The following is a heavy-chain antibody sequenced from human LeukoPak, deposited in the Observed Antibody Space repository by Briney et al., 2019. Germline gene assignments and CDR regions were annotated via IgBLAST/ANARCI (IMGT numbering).Heavy chain of an antibody. Sequence: GRSLRLSCAASGFTFSNYWMSWVRQAPGKGLEWVANIKQDGDEQYYVDSVRGRFTISRGNAKNSLYLQMNSLRAEDTAVYYCARDYKYAFDNWGQGTLVTVSS. V-gene: IGHV3-7*01. CDR1: GFTFSNYW. CDR3: ARDYKYAFDN. J-gene: IGHJ4*02. CDR2: IKQDGDEQ. D-gene: IGHD5-24*01.